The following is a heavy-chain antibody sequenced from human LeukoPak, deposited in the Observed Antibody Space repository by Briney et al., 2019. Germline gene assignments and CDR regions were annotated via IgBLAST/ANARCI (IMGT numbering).Heavy chain of an antibody. V-gene: IGHV4-34*01. Sequence: SETLSPTCAVYGGSFSGYYWSWIRQPPGKGLEWIGEINHSGSTNYNPSLKSRVTISVDTSKNQFSLKLSSVTAADTAVYYCARRPRYYGSGSYFKVSWFDPWGQGTLVTVSS. CDR1: GGSFSGYY. J-gene: IGHJ5*02. CDR3: ARRPRYYGSGSYFKVSWFDP. D-gene: IGHD3-10*01. CDR2: INHSGST.